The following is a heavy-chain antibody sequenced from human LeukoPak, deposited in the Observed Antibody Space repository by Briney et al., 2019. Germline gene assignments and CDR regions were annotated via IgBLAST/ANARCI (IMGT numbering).Heavy chain of an antibody. D-gene: IGHD3-22*01. CDR1: GFTFSSYG. Sequence: PGGSLRLSCAASGFTFSSYGMNWVRQAPGKGLEWVSGIRVGGTTYYADSVKGRFTISRDTSKNTLCLQMNSLRAEDTAVYYCAKTQGYYDCWGQGTLVTVSS. J-gene: IGHJ4*02. V-gene: IGHV3-23*01. CDR3: AKTQGYYDC. CDR2: IRVGGTT.